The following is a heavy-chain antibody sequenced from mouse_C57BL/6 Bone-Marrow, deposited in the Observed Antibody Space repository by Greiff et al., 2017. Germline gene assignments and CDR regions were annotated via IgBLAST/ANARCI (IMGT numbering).Heavy chain of an antibody. D-gene: IGHD1-1*01. CDR3: ARMYYYGCFAY. V-gene: IGHV4-1*02. CDR1: GFDFSRYW. Sequence: EVKLEESGGGLVQPGGSLKLSCAASGFDFSRYWMSWVRQAPGKGLEWIGEINPDSSTINYTPSLKDKFIISRDNAKNTLYLQMRKVRSEDTALYYCARMYYYGCFAYWGQGTLVTVSA. CDR2: INPDSSTI. J-gene: IGHJ3*01.